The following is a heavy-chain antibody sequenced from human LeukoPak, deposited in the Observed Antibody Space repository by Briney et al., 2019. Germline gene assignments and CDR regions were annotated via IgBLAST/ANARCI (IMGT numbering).Heavy chain of an antibody. CDR3: ARDSNRRFGELIPS. D-gene: IGHD3-10*01. Sequence: GGSLRLSCAASGFTFSSYSMNWVRQAPGKGLEWVSSISSSSYIYYADSVKGRFTISRDNAKNSLYLQMNSLRAEDTAVYYCARDSNRRFGELIPSWGQGTLVTVSS. J-gene: IGHJ4*02. CDR2: ISSSSYI. CDR1: GFTFSSYS. V-gene: IGHV3-21*01.